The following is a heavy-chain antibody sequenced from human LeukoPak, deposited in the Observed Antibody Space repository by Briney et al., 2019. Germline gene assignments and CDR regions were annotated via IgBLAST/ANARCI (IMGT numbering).Heavy chain of an antibody. CDR2: ISSSGSTI. Sequence: GGSLRLSCAGSGFTFSSYEMNWVRQAPGKGLEWVSYISSSGSTIYYADSVKGRFTISRDNAKKSLYLQMNSLRAEDTAVYYCARAEISGSGSYYKYFDYWGQGTLVTASS. V-gene: IGHV3-48*03. CDR3: ARAEISGSGSYYKYFDY. D-gene: IGHD3-10*01. J-gene: IGHJ4*02. CDR1: GFTFSSYE.